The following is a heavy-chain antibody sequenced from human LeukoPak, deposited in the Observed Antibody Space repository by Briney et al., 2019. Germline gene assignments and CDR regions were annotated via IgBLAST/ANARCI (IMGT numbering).Heavy chain of an antibody. Sequence: SETLSLTCTVSGGSISSGDYYWSWIRQPPGKGLEWIGYIYYSGSTYYNPSPKSRVTISVDTSKNQFSLKLSSVTAADTAVYYCASQVVAATNSWFDPWGQGTLVTVSS. J-gene: IGHJ5*02. D-gene: IGHD2-15*01. V-gene: IGHV4-30-4*01. CDR2: IYYSGST. CDR1: GGSISSGDYY. CDR3: ASQVVAATNSWFDP.